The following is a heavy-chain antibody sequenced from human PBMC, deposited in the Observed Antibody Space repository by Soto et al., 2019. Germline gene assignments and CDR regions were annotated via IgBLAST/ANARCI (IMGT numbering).Heavy chain of an antibody. J-gene: IGHJ6*02. CDR1: GYTFTSYA. D-gene: IGHD6-13*01. V-gene: IGHV1-3*01. CDR3: ARVMGSSWWESHYYYYGMDV. Sequence: ASVKVSCKASGYTFTSYAMHWVRQAPGQRLEWMGWINAGNGNTKYSQKFQGRVTITRDTSASTAYMELSSLRSEDTAVYYCARVMGSSWWESHYYYYGMDVWGQGTTVTVSS. CDR2: INAGNGNT.